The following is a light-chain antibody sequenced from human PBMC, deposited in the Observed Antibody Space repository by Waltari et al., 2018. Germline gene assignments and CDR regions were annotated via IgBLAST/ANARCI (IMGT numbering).Light chain of an antibody. Sequence: GTPGQRVTISCSGSSSNIGSNTVNWYQQLPGTAPKLLIYSDNQRPSGVPDRFSGSKSGTSASLAISGLQSEDEADYYCAAWDDSLNGRVFGGGTKLTVL. V-gene: IGLV1-44*01. CDR2: SDN. CDR1: SSNIGSNT. CDR3: AAWDDSLNGRV. J-gene: IGLJ3*02.